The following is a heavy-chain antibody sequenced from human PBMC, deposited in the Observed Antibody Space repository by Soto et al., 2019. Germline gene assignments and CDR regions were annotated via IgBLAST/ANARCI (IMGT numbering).Heavy chain of an antibody. CDR3: ARYGTRGDW. CDR2: ISSSGLTT. Sequence: GGSLRLSCQASGFNFRMYEMHWVRKAPGKGLEWVSYISSSGLTTYYADFAEGRFTISRDNAKDSLYLHLNSLRVGDTAVDYCARYGTRGDWWGLGTQVTASS. J-gene: IGHJ5*01. V-gene: IGHV3-48*03. CDR1: GFNFRMYE. D-gene: IGHD3-10*01.